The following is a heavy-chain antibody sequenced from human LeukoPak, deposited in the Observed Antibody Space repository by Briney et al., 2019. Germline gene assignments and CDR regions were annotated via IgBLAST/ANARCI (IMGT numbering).Heavy chain of an antibody. Sequence: QSGGSLRLSCGASGFIFSHYWMSWVRQAPGKGLEWVANIKQDGSVKYYVDSLKGRFTISRDNARNSVYLQMNSLRAEDTAVYYCAKVRTGHYFDYWGQGTLVTVSS. CDR1: GFIFSHYW. CDR2: IKQDGSVK. J-gene: IGHJ4*02. D-gene: IGHD1-1*01. CDR3: AKVRTGHYFDY. V-gene: IGHV3-7*03.